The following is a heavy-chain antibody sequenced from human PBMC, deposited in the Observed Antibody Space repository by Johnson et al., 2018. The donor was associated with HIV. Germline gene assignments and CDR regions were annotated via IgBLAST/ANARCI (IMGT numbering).Heavy chain of an antibody. D-gene: IGHD1-26*01. CDR1: GFIFSDYY. J-gene: IGHJ3*01. Sequence: QVQLVESGGGLVKPGGSLRLSYAASGFIFSDYYLTWIRQAPGKGLEWVAFIRYDGSNKYYADSVKGRFTISRDTSKNMFYLQMNSLRPEDTAVYYCTRGSLTDDAVDVWGLGTMVTVSS. CDR3: TRGSLTDDAVDV. CDR2: IRYDGSNK. V-gene: IGHV3-30*02.